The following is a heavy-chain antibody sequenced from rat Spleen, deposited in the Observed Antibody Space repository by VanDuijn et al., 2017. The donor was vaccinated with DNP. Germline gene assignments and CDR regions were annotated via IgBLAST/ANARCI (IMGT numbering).Heavy chain of an antibody. CDR1: GYPITSSYR. D-gene: IGHD1-1*01. V-gene: IGHV3-3*01. J-gene: IGHJ3*01. CDR3: ARSGYSSGGSWFAY. CDR2: VNSAGST. Sequence: EVQLQESGPGLVKPSQSLSLTCSVTGYPITSSYRWNWIRKFPGNKLEWMGSVNSAGSTNYNPSLKSRISITRDTSKNQFFLQVNSVISEDTATYYCARSGYSSGGSWFAYWGQGTLVAVSS.